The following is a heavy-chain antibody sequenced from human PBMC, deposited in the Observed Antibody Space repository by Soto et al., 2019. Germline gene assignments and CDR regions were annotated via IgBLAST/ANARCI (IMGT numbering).Heavy chain of an antibody. J-gene: IGHJ5*02. V-gene: IGHV1-46*01. CDR3: ARAGINWFDP. D-gene: IGHD1-20*01. CDR1: GFVFTSFH. Sequence: QVQLVQSGAKVKNPGASVKVSCKASGFVFTSFHMHWVRQAPGQGLEWMGMINPSGGGTEYAQKFQGRVTFTSDTPTSTVYMELNNLRSDDTAVYYCARAGINWFDPWGQGTLVTVSP. CDR2: INPSGGGT.